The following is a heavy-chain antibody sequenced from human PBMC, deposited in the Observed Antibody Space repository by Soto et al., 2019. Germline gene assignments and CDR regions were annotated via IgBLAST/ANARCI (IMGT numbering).Heavy chain of an antibody. CDR3: VGSTDWIFRY. CDR2: VDQDGSVK. J-gene: IGHJ4*02. Sequence: GGSLRLSCAASEFTFPSFWMAWVRQAPGKGLEWVAIVDQDGSVKHYVDSVQGRFIISRDDAKKSVYLQLNSLRAEDTAVYYCVGSTDWIFRYWDQGTLVTASS. V-gene: IGHV3-7*03. CDR1: EFTFPSFW. D-gene: IGHD3-3*01.